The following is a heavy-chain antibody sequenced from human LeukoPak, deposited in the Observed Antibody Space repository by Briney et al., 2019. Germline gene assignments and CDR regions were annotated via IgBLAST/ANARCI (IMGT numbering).Heavy chain of an antibody. V-gene: IGHV3-30*02. CDR2: IRYDGSNK. CDR1: GFTFSSYG. Sequence: PGGSLRLSCAASGFTFSSYGMHWVRQAPGKGLEWVAFIRYDGSNKYYADSVKGRFTISRDNSKNTLYLQMNSLRAEDTAVYYCAKLYSSSWYWSVDYFDYWGQGTLVTVSS. D-gene: IGHD6-13*01. J-gene: IGHJ4*02. CDR3: AKLYSSSWYWSVDYFDY.